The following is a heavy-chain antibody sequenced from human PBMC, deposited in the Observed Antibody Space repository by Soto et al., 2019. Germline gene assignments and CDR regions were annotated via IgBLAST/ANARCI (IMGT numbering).Heavy chain of an antibody. D-gene: IGHD1-26*01. CDR3: ARLTIVGATAYHFDY. V-gene: IGHV4-39*01. Sequence: SLTLPLPWYVSGGSTMGSSCYCARIRQPPGKGLEWIGSMYYSGSIYYNPSLKIRVTMSVDTSKDQFSLRLNSVTAADTAVYYCARLTIVGATAYHFDYWGQGILVTVSS. J-gene: IGHJ4*02. CDR2: MYYSGSI. CDR1: GGSTMGSSCY.